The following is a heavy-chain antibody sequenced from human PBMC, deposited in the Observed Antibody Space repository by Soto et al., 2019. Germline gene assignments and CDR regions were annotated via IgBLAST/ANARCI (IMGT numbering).Heavy chain of an antibody. CDR1: GFTFSSYA. D-gene: IGHD5-18*01. CDR2: ISYDGSNK. CDR3: ARADTAMVTSFDY. J-gene: IGHJ4*02. V-gene: IGHV3-30-3*01. Sequence: GESLRLSCAASGFTFSSYAMHWVRQAPGKGLEWVAVISYDGSNKYYADSVKGRFTISRDNSKNTLYLQMNSLRAEDTAVYYCARADTAMVTSFDYWGQGTLVTVSS.